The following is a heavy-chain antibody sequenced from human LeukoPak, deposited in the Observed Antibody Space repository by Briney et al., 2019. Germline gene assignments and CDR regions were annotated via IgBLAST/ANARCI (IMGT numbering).Heavy chain of an antibody. CDR1: GFTFSTYS. CDR3: AKDVRSNSGGGYKHLLLTLNY. J-gene: IGHJ4*02. CDR2: ISGSGGST. D-gene: IGHD5-24*01. V-gene: IGHV3-23*01. Sequence: PGGSLRLSCAASGFTFSTYSMNWVRQAPGRGLEWVSAISGSGGSTYYADSVKGRFTISRDNSKNTLYLQMNSLRAEDTAVYYCAKDVRSNSGGGYKHLLLTLNYWGQGTLVTVSS.